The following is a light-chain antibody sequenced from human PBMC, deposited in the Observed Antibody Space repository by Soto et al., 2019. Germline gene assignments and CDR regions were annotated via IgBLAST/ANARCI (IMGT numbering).Light chain of an antibody. CDR2: GVS. J-gene: IGLJ2*01. CDR3: QSYDDSIAI. CDR1: SSDVGGYDY. V-gene: IGLV2-14*01. Sequence: QSALTQPASVSGSPGQSITISCTGTSSDVGGYDYVSWYQQHPGKAPKLVLYGVSYRPSGISARFSGSKFQNTASLTISGLQTEDEADYYCQSYDDSIAIFGGGTKLTVL.